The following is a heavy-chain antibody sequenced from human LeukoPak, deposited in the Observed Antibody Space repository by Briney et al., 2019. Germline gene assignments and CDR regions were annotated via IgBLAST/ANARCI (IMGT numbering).Heavy chain of an antibody. J-gene: IGHJ6*03. V-gene: IGHV4-59*11. CDR1: GVSINGHY. CDR2: IYDNESA. D-gene: IGHD3-3*01. Sequence: PSETLSLTCTVSGVSINGHYWSWIRQPPGKGLEGIGFIYDNESANYKSSLESRVTMTVDTSKNQFSLKLNSVTAADTAVYYCARVLQNYYHLDVWGEGTTVTVSS. CDR3: ARVLQNYYHLDV.